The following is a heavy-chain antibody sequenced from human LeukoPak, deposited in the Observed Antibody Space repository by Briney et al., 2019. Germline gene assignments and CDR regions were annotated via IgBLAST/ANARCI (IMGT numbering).Heavy chain of an antibody. CDR3: ARDGTVVVPAAPAYYYYMVV. V-gene: IGHV3-30-3*01. J-gene: IGHJ6*03. CDR2: ISYDGSNK. Sequence: QPGGSLRLSCTASGFTFSSYARHWVRQAPGKGLEWVAVISYDGSNKYYADSVKGRFTISRDNSKNTLYLQMNSLRAEDTAVYYCARDGTVVVPAAPAYYYYMVVWGKRTTVTVSS. D-gene: IGHD2-2*01. CDR1: GFTFSSYA.